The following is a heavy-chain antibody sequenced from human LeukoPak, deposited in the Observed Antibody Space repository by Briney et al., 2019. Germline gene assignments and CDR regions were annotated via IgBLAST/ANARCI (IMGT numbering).Heavy chain of an antibody. CDR3: ARDGTAPGLYFDL. D-gene: IGHD6-13*01. Sequence: VPPGGSLGISFAAAGFTLSSYGMPLVRPGPGNGLEGGGFIRYDGSNKYYTDSVKGRFTISRDNSKNTLYLQMNSLRAEDTAVYYCARDGTAPGLYFDLWGQGTLVTVSS. CDR1: GFTLSSYG. V-gene: IGHV3-30*02. J-gene: IGHJ4*01. CDR2: IRYDGSNK.